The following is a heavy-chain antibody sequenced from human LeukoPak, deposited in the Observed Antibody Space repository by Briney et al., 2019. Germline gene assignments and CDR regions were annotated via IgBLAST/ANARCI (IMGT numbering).Heavy chain of an antibody. D-gene: IGHD3-16*02. CDR3: ARDFRLGELSLYGYYFDY. CDR2: ISAYNGNT. CDR1: GYTFTSYG. V-gene: IGHV1-18*04. J-gene: IGHJ4*02. Sequence: ASVKVSCTASGYTFTSYGISWVRQAPGQGLEWMGWISAYNGNTNYAQKLQGRVTMTTDTSTSTAYMELGSLRSDDTAVYYCARDFRLGELSLYGYYFDYWGQGTLVTVSS.